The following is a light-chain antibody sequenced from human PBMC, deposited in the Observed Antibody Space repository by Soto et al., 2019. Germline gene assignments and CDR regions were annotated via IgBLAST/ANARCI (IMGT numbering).Light chain of an antibody. CDR3: QHYDGSPPRYT. Sequence: EIVLTQSPATLSLSPGERVTLSCRASQSVSSNYLAWYQQRPGQAPRLVISGASSRAAAIPDRFSGSGSGTDFTLTISRLEPEDFAVYYCQHYDGSPPRYTFGQGTKLEIK. CDR2: GAS. V-gene: IGKV3-20*01. J-gene: IGKJ2*01. CDR1: QSVSSNY.